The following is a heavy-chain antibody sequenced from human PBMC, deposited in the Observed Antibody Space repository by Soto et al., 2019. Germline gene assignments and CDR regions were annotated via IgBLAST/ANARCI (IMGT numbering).Heavy chain of an antibody. V-gene: IGHV1-3*01. CDR2: INAGNGNT. CDR3: ARDHRNITIFGVVIAEGLVDV. J-gene: IGHJ6*02. Sequence: ASVKVSCKASGYTFTSYAMHWVRQAPGQRLEWMGWINAGNGNTKYSQKFQGRVTITRDTSASTAYMELSSLRSEDTAVYYCARDHRNITIFGVVIAEGLVDVWGQGTTVTVSS. D-gene: IGHD3-3*01. CDR1: GYTFTSYA.